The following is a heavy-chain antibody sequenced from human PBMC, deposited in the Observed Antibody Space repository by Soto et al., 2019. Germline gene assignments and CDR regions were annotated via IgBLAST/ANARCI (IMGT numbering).Heavy chain of an antibody. D-gene: IGHD2-2*01. CDR2: ISSSSSTI. J-gene: IGHJ3*02. Sequence: GGSLRLSCAASGFTFSSYSMNWVRQAPGKGLEWVSYISSSSSTIYYADSVKGRFTISRDNAKNSLYLQMNSLRAEDTAVYYCARDHDIVVVPAAIRGYAFDIWGQGTMVTVSS. CDR1: GFTFSSYS. V-gene: IGHV3-48*04. CDR3: ARDHDIVVVPAAIRGYAFDI.